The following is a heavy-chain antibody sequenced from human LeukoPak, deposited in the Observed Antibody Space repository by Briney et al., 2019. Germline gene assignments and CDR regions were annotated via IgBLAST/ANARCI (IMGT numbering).Heavy chain of an antibody. Sequence: SETLSLTCTVSGYSISSGYYWGWIRQPPGQGLEWIGNIYHSGSTYYNPSLKSRVTISVDTSKNQFSLKLSSVTAADTAVYYCARDRIRSRDYFDYWGQGTLVTVSS. V-gene: IGHV4-38-2*02. CDR3: ARDRIRSRDYFDY. D-gene: IGHD2-15*01. CDR2: IYHSGST. J-gene: IGHJ4*02. CDR1: GYSISSGYY.